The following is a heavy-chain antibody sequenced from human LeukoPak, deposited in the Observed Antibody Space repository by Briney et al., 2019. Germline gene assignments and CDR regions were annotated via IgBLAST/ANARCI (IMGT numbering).Heavy chain of an antibody. V-gene: IGHV1-69*05. CDR3: ACKWLQAGYFGF. CDR1: GGTFSSYA. Sequence: SVKVSCKASGGTFSSYAISWVRQAPGQGLEWMGGIIPIFGTANYAQKIQGRVTITTDESTSTAYMELSSLRSEDTAVCYCACKWLQAGYFGFWGQGTLVTVSS. CDR2: IIPIFGTA. D-gene: IGHD5-24*01. J-gene: IGHJ4*02.